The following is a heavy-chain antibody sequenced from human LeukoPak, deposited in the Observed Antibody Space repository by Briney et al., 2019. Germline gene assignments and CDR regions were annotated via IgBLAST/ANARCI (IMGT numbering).Heavy chain of an antibody. CDR1: GGSTSSYY. V-gene: IGHV4-59*01. CDR2: INNSGRT. J-gene: IGHJ4*02. D-gene: IGHD3-16*01. CDR3: ARVSGGTLIDY. Sequence: SETLSLTCPDSGGSTSSYYWSWIRQPPGKGLEWLGYINNSGRTNYNPSLKSRVPISVDTSKNQFSLKLSSVTAADTAVYYCARVSGGTLIDYWGQGTLVTVSS.